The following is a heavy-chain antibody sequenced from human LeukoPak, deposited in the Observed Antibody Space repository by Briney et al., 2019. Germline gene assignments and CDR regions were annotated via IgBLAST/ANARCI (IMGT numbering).Heavy chain of an antibody. CDR3: ASVSATVRTRYYYYYMDV. J-gene: IGHJ6*03. Sequence: GASVKVSCTASGYTFTSYGISWVRQAPGQGLEGMGWISAYNGNTNYAQKLQGRVTMTTDTSTSTAYMELRSLRSDDTAVYYCASVSATVRTRYYYYYMDVWGKGTTVTVSS. CDR1: GYTFTSYG. D-gene: IGHD4-17*01. CDR2: ISAYNGNT. V-gene: IGHV1-18*01.